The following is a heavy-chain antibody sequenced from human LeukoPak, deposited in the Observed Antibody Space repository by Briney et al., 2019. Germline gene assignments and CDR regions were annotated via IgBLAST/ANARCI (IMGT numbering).Heavy chain of an antibody. Sequence: GGSLRLSCAASGFTFSSYGMHWVRQAPGKGLESVAFIRYDGSNKYYADSVKGRFTISRDNSKITLYLQMNSLRAEDTAVYYCAKDRWDIVVVGAATTGRHYMDVWGRGTTVTVSS. CDR2: IRYDGSNK. J-gene: IGHJ6*03. CDR3: AKDRWDIVVVGAATTGRHYMDV. CDR1: GFTFSSYG. V-gene: IGHV3-30*02. D-gene: IGHD2-15*01.